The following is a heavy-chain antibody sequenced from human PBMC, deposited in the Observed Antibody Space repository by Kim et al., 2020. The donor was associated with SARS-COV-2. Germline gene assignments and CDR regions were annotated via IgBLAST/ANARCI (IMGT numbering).Heavy chain of an antibody. J-gene: IGHJ3*02. D-gene: IGHD5-18*01. CDR1: GGSFSGYY. CDR3: ASQEYSYGSHAFDT. CDR2: INHSGST. V-gene: IGHV4-34*01. Sequence: SETLSLTFAVYGGSFSGYYWSWIRQPPGKGLEWIGEINHSGSTNYNPSLKSRVTISEDTSKNQFSLKLSSVTAADTAVYYCASQEYSYGSHAFDTWGRGTMVTVSS.